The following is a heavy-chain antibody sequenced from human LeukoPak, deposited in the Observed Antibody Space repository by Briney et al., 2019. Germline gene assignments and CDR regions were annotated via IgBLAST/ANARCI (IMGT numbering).Heavy chain of an antibody. V-gene: IGHV1-8*01. D-gene: IGHD3-10*01. CDR1: GYTFTRYD. CDR3: ARGGRAVLWFGELRGSFDY. J-gene: IGHJ4*02. CDR2: MNPNSGNT. Sequence: ASVKVCCKASGYTFTRYDINWMRQATGQGLEWMGWMNPNSGNTGYAQKFQGRVTMTRNTSISTAYMELSSLRSEDTAVYYCARGGRAVLWFGELRGSFDYWGQGTLVTVSS.